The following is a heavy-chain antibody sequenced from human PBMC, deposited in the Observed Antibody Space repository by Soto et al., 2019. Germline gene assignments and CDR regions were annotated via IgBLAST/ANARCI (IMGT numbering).Heavy chain of an antibody. J-gene: IGHJ4*02. CDR2: ISWDGGST. Sequence: GGSLRLSCAASGFTFDDYTMHWVRQAPGKGLEWVSLISWDGGSTYYADSVKGRFTISRDNSKNSLYLQMNSLRTEDTALYYCAQPESDYWGQGTLVTVSS. V-gene: IGHV3-43*01. CDR3: AQPESDY. CDR1: GFTFDDYT.